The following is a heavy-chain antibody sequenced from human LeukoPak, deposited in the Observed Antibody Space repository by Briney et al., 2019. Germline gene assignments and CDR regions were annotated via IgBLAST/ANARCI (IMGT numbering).Heavy chain of an antibody. D-gene: IGHD5-12*01. CDR1: GYSFTSYW. J-gene: IGHJ5*02. V-gene: IGHV5-51*01. CDR3: ARHGVIGYDKNWFDP. Sequence: GESLKISCKGSGYSFTSYWIGWVRQMPGKGLEWMGIIDPGDSDTRYSPSFQGQVTISADKSISTAYLQWSSLKASDTAMYYCARHGVIGYDKNWFDPWGQGILVTVSS. CDR2: IDPGDSDT.